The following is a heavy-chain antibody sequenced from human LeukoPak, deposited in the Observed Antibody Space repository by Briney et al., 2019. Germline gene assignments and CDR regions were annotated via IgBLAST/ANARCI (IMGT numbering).Heavy chain of an antibody. J-gene: IGHJ4*02. V-gene: IGHV4-61*01. D-gene: IGHD3-10*01. CDR2: MYYSGST. CDR1: GGSVSSGSYY. Sequence: SETLSLTCTVSGGSVSSGSYYWSWIRQPPGKGLEWIGYMYYSGSTNYNPSLKSRVTISVDTSKNQFSLKLSSVTAADTAVYYCARESDTYYYGSGSFRLDYWGQGTLVTVSS. CDR3: ARESDTYYYGSGSFRLDY.